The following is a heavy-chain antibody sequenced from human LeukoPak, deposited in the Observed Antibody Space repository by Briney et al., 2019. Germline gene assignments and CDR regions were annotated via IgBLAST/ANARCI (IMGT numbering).Heavy chain of an antibody. CDR3: ATAKGDYASARWFDP. Sequence: ASVKVSCKVSGYTLTELSMHWVRQAPGKGLEWMGGFDPEDGETIYAQKFQGRVTMTEDTSTDTAYMELSRLRSEDTAVYYCATAKGDYASARWFDPWGQGTLVTVSS. J-gene: IGHJ5*02. CDR2: FDPEDGET. CDR1: GYTLTELS. V-gene: IGHV1-24*01. D-gene: IGHD4-17*01.